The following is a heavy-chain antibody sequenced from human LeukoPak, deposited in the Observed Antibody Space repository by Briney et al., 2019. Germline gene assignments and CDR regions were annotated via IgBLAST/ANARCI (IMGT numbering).Heavy chain of an antibody. CDR3: ARTGYYYDSSGPFDY. D-gene: IGHD3-22*01. CDR1: GGTFSSYA. CDR2: IIPIFGTA. J-gene: IGHJ4*02. V-gene: IGHV1-69*13. Sequence: ASVKVSCKASGGTFSSYAISWVRQAPGQGLEWMGGIIPIFGTANYAQKFQGRVTITADESTSTACMELSSLRSEDTAVYYCARTGYYYDSSGPFDYWGQGTLVTVSS.